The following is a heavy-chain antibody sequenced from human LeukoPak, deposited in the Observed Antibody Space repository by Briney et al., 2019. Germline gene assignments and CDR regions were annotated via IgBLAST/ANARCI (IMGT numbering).Heavy chain of an antibody. V-gene: IGHV3-23*01. J-gene: IGHJ3*02. Sequence: PGGSLRLSRAASGFTFTNNATSWVRPAPGKGRECVSDKCGNGANTHHADSGRGRFLISRDHPKDTLYLQMHRLRAEAPAEYYFLRLPHGGWCSSRAFYIWGQGKMVTVSS. D-gene: IGHD6-19*01. CDR2: KCGNGANT. CDR3: LRLPHGGWCSSRAFYI. CDR1: GFTFTNNA.